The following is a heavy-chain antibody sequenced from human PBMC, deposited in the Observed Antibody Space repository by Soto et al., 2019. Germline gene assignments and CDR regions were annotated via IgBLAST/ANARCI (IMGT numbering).Heavy chain of an antibody. CDR2: IYDIETT. Sequence: SETLYLPCTVPGASIGGFYWSWIRKSAGKGLEWIGRIYDIETTDYHPSLKSRVMMSVDTSTKQFSLKMTSMTAADRGVYYCARGVDSWSGYVFWGQGTPVTVSS. J-gene: IGHJ4*02. D-gene: IGHD3-3*01. CDR3: ARGVDSWSGYVF. CDR1: GASIGGFY. V-gene: IGHV4-4*07.